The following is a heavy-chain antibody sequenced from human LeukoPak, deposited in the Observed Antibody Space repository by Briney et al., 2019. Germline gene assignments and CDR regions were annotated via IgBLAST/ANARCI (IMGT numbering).Heavy chain of an antibody. CDR1: GGSISSYY. Sequence: SETLSLTCTVSGGSISSYYWSWIRQPPGKGLEWIGYIYYSGSTNYNPSLKSRVTISVDTSKNQFSLKLSSVTAADTAVYYCARAFAIFGDPYFDYWGQGTLVTVSS. CDR3: ARAFAIFGDPYFDY. J-gene: IGHJ4*02. D-gene: IGHD4-17*01. CDR2: IYYSGST. V-gene: IGHV4-59*01.